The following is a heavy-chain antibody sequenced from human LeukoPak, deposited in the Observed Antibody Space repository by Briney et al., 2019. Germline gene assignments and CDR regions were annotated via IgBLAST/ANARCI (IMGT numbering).Heavy chain of an antibody. Sequence: RSGGSLRLSCAACGFTFDDYGMSWVRQAPGKGLEWVSGINWNGGSTGYADSVKGRFTISRDNAKNSLYLQMNSLRDEDTALYHCARVLGGTYYYDSGRGGYYYYMDVWGKGTTVTVPS. J-gene: IGHJ6*03. CDR2: INWNGGST. D-gene: IGHD3-10*01. V-gene: IGHV3-20*01. CDR3: ARVLGGTYYYDSGRGGYYYYMDV. CDR1: GFTFDDYG.